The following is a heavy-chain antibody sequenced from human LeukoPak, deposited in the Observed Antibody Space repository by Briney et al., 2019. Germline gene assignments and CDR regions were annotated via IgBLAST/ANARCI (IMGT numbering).Heavy chain of an antibody. D-gene: IGHD4-17*01. V-gene: IGHV1-69*01. Sequence: SVKVPCKASGGTFSSYAISWVRQAPGQGLEWMGGIIPIFGTANYAQKFQGRVTITADESTSTAYMELSSLRSEDTAVYYCARTDYGDYRGNWFDPWGQGTLVTVSS. CDR1: GGTFSSYA. CDR3: ARTDYGDYRGNWFDP. CDR2: IIPIFGTA. J-gene: IGHJ5*02.